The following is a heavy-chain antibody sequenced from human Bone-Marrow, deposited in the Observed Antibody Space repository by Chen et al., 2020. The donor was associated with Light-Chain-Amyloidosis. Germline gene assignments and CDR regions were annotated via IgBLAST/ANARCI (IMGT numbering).Heavy chain of an antibody. J-gene: IGHJ4*02. Sequence: EVRLVESGGGLVQPGGSLRLSGAASGFTFRRYFRSWVRQAPGKGLEWVANIREDGDEKYYVQSVKGRFTISRDNAKNAVYLQMHSLGAEDSAIYFCARESSVAAPYYLDYWGQGIRVTVSA. D-gene: IGHD6-25*01. CDR1: GFTFRRYF. CDR2: IREDGDEK. CDR3: ARESSVAAPYYLDY. V-gene: IGHV3-7*01.